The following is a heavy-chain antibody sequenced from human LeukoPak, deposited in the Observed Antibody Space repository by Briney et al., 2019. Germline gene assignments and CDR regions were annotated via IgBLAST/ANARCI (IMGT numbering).Heavy chain of an antibody. CDR1: GFTFSSYS. V-gene: IGHV3-48*01. CDR2: ISSSSSTI. Sequence: GGSLRLSCAASGFTFSSYSMNWVRQAPGKGLEWVSYISSSSSTIYYADSVKGRFTISRDDSQNTLYLQMSSLRAEDTAVYYCARDYPALGYCTSTTCSFFDYWGQGILVTVSS. CDR3: ARDYPALGYCTSTTCSFFDY. J-gene: IGHJ4*02. D-gene: IGHD2-2*01.